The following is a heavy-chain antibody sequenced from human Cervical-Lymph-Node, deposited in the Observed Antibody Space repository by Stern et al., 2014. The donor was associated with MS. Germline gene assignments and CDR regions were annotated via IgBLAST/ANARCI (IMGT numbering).Heavy chain of an antibody. CDR2: IIPIIGTA. CDR3: ARDNRHSDTTGSYAFDI. CDR1: GGSFSSYA. V-gene: IGHV1-69*06. D-gene: IGHD3-22*01. Sequence: VQLEQSGAEVKKPWSSVKVSCKASGGSFSSYAFNWVRLGPGPGLEWKCGIIPIIGTANHAQKFQGRVTIAADTFTRTVYMELSSLTSEDTAVYYCARDNRHSDTTGSYAFDIWGQGTVVTVSS. J-gene: IGHJ3*02.